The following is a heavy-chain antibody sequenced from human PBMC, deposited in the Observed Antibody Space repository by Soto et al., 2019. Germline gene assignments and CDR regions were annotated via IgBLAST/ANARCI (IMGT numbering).Heavy chain of an antibody. Sequence: QLQLQESGSGLVKPSQTLSLTCAVSGGSISSGGYSWSWIRQPPGKGLEWIGYIYQSGSTYYNPSDNRRVTIAVDRSNNQLSLKLSSVTAADTAVYYCARGGVTTIYYFDYWGQGTLVTVSS. J-gene: IGHJ4*02. D-gene: IGHD5-12*01. CDR1: GGSISSGGYS. CDR3: ARGGVTTIYYFDY. V-gene: IGHV4-30-2*01. CDR2: IYQSGST.